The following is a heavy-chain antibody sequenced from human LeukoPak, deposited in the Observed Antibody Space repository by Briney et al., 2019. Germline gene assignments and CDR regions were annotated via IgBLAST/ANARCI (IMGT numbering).Heavy chain of an antibody. D-gene: IGHD3-22*01. Sequence: GGSLRLSCAASGFTFSSYWMHWVRQAPGKGLVWVSRINSDGSSTSYADSVKGRFTISRDNAKNTLYLQMNSLRAEDTAVYYCARDPAIVVVITESWFDPWGQGTLVTVSS. CDR1: GFTFSSYW. V-gene: IGHV3-74*01. CDR3: ARDPAIVVVITESWFDP. CDR2: INSDGSST. J-gene: IGHJ5*02.